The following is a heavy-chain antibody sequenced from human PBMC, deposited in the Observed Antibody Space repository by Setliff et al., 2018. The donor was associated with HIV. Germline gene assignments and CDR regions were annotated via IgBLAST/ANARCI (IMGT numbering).Heavy chain of an antibody. J-gene: IGHJ4*02. CDR1: GYTFTSHY. D-gene: IGHD3-3*01. CDR3: ARNIDMHYDFWSAYDY. V-gene: IGHV1-2*02. CDR2: INVNNDAT. Sequence: ASVKVSCKASGYTFTSHYIHWVRQAPGQGLEWMGWINVNNDATNYAQKFQGRVPMTRDTSISTAYMELRSLTSDDTAVYYCARNIDMHYDFWSAYDYWGQGALVTVS.